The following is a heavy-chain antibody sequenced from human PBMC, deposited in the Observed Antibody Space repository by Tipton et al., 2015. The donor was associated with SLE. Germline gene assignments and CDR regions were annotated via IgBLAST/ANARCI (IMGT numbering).Heavy chain of an antibody. J-gene: IGHJ4*02. CDR3: AKDPAYYYDSSGYYYFDY. Sequence: SLRLSCTASGFTFGDYAMSWVRQAPGKGLEWVGFIRSKAYGGTTEYAASVKGRFTISRDNSKNTLYLQMNSLRAEDTAVYYCAKDPAYYYDSSGYYYFDYWGQGTLVTVSS. CDR1: GFTFGDYA. D-gene: IGHD3-22*01. V-gene: IGHV3-49*04. CDR2: IRSKAYGGTT.